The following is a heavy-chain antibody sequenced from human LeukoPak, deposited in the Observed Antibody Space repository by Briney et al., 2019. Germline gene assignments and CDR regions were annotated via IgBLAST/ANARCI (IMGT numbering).Heavy chain of an antibody. CDR3: ARGGSDSSGYYYGVDY. Sequence: ASVKVSCKASGGTFSSYAISWVRQAPGKGLEWMGGIIPIFGTANYAQKFQGRVTITADESTSTAYMELSSLRSEDTAVYYCARGGSDSSGYYYGVDYWGQGTLVTVSS. D-gene: IGHD3-22*01. V-gene: IGHV1-69*13. CDR2: IIPIFGTA. J-gene: IGHJ4*02. CDR1: GGTFSSYA.